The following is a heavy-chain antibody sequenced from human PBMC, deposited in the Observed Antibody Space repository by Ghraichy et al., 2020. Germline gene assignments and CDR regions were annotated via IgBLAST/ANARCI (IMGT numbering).Heavy chain of an antibody. D-gene: IGHD3-3*01. CDR1: GGSFSGYY. J-gene: IGHJ6*02. CDR3: ARGRLRFLDYYYYGMDV. CDR2: INYSGST. V-gene: IGHV4-34*01. Sequence: SQTLSLTCAVYGGSFSGYYWSWIRQPPGKGLEWIGEINYSGSTNYNPSLKSRVTISVDTSKNQFSLKLSSVTAADTAVYFCARGRLRFLDYYYYGMDVWGQGTTVTVSS.